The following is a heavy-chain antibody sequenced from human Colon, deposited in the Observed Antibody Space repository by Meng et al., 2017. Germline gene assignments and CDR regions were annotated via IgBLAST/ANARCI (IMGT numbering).Heavy chain of an antibody. V-gene: IGHV4-34*02. Sequence: VQVQQGGAGLVKPSETLALPCAVSGGSFSGFYWSWIRQPPGKGLEWIGEIDHFGISNYNSSLKGRLTMSVDTSKKQISPTLTSVTAADTAVYYCATGLRHGDWFDPWGPGTLVTVSS. CDR3: ATGLRHGDWFDP. CDR1: GGSFSGFY. J-gene: IGHJ5*02. D-gene: IGHD4-17*01. CDR2: IDHFGIS.